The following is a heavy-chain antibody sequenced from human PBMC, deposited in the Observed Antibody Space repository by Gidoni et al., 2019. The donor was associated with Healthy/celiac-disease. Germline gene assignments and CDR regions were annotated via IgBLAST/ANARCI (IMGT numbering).Heavy chain of an antibody. D-gene: IGHD6-19*01. CDR2: ISWDGGST. Sequence: EVQLVESGGVVVQPGGSLRLSCAASGFTFDDYTIHWVRPAPGKGLEWVSLISWDGGSTYYADSVKGRFTISRDNSKNALYLQMNSLRTEDTALYYCAKDGIPSGIAVAGTFEYFDDWGQGTLVTVSS. CDR1: GFTFDDYT. V-gene: IGHV3-43*01. CDR3: AKDGIPSGIAVAGTFEYFDD. J-gene: IGHJ4*02.